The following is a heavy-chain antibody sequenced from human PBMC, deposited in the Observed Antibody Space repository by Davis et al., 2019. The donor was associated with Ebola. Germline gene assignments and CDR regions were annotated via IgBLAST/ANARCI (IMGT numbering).Heavy chain of an antibody. J-gene: IGHJ6*04. CDR1: GFTFTNYR. CDR3: ARGALHSDAYRGGGDFYYGFDV. D-gene: IGHD1-26*01. V-gene: IGHV3-74*01. Sequence: HTGGSLRLSCAASGFTFTNYRMHWVRQGPGTGLVWVSRIKSDGSGADYADSVKGRFIISRDNAKNTLYLQMNSRRDDDAAVYYCARGALHSDAYRGGGDFYYGFDVWGKGTTVTVSP. CDR2: IKSDGSGA.